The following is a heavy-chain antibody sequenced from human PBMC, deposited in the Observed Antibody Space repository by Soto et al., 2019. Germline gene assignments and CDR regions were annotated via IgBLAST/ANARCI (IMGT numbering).Heavy chain of an antibody. CDR3: ARSSLGVAPIFPRTQGVEPGFDY. CDR2: INAGNGNT. J-gene: IGHJ4*02. V-gene: IGHV1-3*01. Sequence: ASVKVSCKASGYTFTSYSMHWVRQAPGQRLEWMGWINAGNGNTKYSQKFQGRVTITRDTSASTAYMELSSLRSEDTAVYYCARSSLGVAPIFPRTQGVEPGFDYWGQGTLVTVSS. CDR1: GYTFTSYS. D-gene: IGHD5-12*01.